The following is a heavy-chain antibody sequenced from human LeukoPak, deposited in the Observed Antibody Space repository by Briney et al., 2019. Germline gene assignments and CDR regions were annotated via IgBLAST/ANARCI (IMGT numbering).Heavy chain of an antibody. V-gene: IGHV3-48*02. CDR2: ITGSSRTI. D-gene: IGHD6-13*01. J-gene: IGHJ4*02. CDR3: ARDGGSSWEIDY. Sequence: GGSLRLSCAASGFTFSSYSMNWVRQAPGKGLEWVSYITGSSRTIYYADSVKGRFTISRGNAKNSLYLQMNSLRDEDTAVYYCARDGGSSWEIDYWGQGTLVTVSS. CDR1: GFTFSSYS.